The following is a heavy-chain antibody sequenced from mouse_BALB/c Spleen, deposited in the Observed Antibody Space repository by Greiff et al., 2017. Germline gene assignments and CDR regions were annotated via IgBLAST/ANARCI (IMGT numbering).Heavy chain of an antibody. CDR3: ARTPWYYGSSYYFDY. V-gene: IGHV1-63*02. D-gene: IGHD1-1*01. CDR2: IYPGGGYT. CDR1: GYTFTNYW. Sequence: VQLVESGAELVRPGTSVKISCKASGYTFTNYWLGWVKQRPGHGLEWIGDIYPGGGYTNYNEKFKGKATLTADTSSSTAYMQLSSLTSEDSAVYFCARTPWYYGSSYYFDYWGQGTTLTVSS. J-gene: IGHJ2*01.